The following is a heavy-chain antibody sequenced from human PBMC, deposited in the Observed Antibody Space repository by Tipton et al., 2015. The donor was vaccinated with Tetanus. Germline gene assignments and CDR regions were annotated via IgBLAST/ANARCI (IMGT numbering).Heavy chain of an antibody. CDR2: ISAYNGNT. CDR3: ARTLRSYYYYYGMDV. V-gene: IGHV1-18*01. CDR1: GYTFTSYG. D-gene: IGHD2-15*01. J-gene: IGHJ6*02. Sequence: QSGAKVKKPGASVKVSCKASGYTFTSYGISWVRQAPGQGLEWMGWISAYNGNTNYAQKLQGRVTMTTDTSTSTAYMELRSLRSDDTAVYYCARTLRSYYYYYGMDVWGQGTTVTVSS.